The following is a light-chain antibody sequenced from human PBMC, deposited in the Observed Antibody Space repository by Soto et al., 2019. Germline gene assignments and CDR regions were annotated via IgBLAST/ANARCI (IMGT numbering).Light chain of an antibody. Sequence: DIQMTQSPSSLSASVGDRVTITCRASQGISNYLAWYQQKPGKVPKLLIYAASTLQSGVPSRFSGSGSGTDFTLTISSLQPEDVATYYCQKYNSASGVLTFGGGTKVEIK. CDR1: QGISNY. CDR3: QKYNSASGVLT. V-gene: IGKV1-27*01. CDR2: AAS. J-gene: IGKJ4*01.